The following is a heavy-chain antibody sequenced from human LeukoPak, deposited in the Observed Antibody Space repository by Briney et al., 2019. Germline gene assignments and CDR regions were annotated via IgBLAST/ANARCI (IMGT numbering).Heavy chain of an antibody. D-gene: IGHD2-2*01. J-gene: IGHJ6*03. CDR3: ARAGGYCGSTSCYSGYYCYFMDV. Sequence: ASVKVSCKASVYTFTDYYLHWVRQAPGQGLEWMGWINPKSGVTDSKMKFQGRVTLTRDTSITTAYMELISLTSDDAAVYYCARAGGYCGSTSCYSGYYCYFMDVWGKGTTVTVSS. V-gene: IGHV1-2*02. CDR1: VYTFTDYY. CDR2: INPKSGVT.